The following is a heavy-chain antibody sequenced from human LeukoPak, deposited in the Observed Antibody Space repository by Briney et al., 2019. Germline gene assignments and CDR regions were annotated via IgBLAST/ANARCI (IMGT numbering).Heavy chain of an antibody. CDR3: AKEDCGVDCSTFDY. CDR1: GFTVSRYA. J-gene: IGHJ4*02. CDR2: ISGSGGTT. Sequence: GGSLRLSCAASGFTVSRYAMSWVRQAPGKGLEWVSAISGSGGTTYYADSVKGRFTISRDNSKSTLYLQMNSLRAEDTAVYYCAKEDCGVDCSTFDYWGQGTLVTVSS. V-gene: IGHV3-23*01. D-gene: IGHD2-21*02.